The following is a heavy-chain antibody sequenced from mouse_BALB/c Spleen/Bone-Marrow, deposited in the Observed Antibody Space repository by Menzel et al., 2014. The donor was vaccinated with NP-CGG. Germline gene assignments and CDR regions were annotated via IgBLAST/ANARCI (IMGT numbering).Heavy chain of an antibody. CDR2: INPDSSTI. V-gene: IGHV4-1*02. D-gene: IGHD1-1*01. CDR1: GFDFXRYR. CDR3: ARLGYYGAMDY. Sequence: DVQLQESGGGLVQPGGSLKLSCAASGFDFXRYRMSWVRQAPGKGLEWIGEINPDSSTINYTPSLKDKFIISRDNAKNTLYLQMSKVRSEDTALYYCARLGYYGAMDYWGQGTSVTVSS. J-gene: IGHJ4*01.